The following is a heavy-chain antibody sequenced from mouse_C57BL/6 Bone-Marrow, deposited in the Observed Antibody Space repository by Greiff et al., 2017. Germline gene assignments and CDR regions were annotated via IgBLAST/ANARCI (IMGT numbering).Heavy chain of an antibody. D-gene: IGHD2-4*01. CDR3: AKKATSDYEDEFAY. CDR1: GFSFTSSG. CDR2: IWSGGST. J-gene: IGHJ3*01. Sequence: VQLQQSGPGLVQPSQSLSITCTVSGFSFTSSGVHWVRQPPGKGLEWLGVIWSGGSTAYTAAFISRLSSSKDNSKSQVVLKRNSLQADDTARYYCAKKATSDYEDEFAYGGQGTLVTVSA. V-gene: IGHV2-4*01.